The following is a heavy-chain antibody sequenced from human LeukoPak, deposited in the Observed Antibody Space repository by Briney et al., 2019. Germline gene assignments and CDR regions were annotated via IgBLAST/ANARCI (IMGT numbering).Heavy chain of an antibody. CDR1: GVTFRSFP. J-gene: IGHJ3*02. V-gene: IGHV1-69*13. CDR3: ARDSYDSSGYFSQDAFDI. Sequence: ASVKVSCKASGVTFRSFPFTWVRQAPGQGFEWMGGIIPIFVTANYAQKFQGRVTISADESTSTAYMELSSLRSEDTAVYYCARDSYDSSGYFSQDAFDIWGQGTMVTVSS. CDR2: IIPIFVTA. D-gene: IGHD3-22*01.